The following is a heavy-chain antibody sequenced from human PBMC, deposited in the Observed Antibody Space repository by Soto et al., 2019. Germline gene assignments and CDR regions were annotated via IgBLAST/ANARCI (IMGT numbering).Heavy chain of an antibody. CDR3: ATMGASSCGVPAPRQRAHKYNGMDV. J-gene: IGHJ6*02. Sequence: QLQLVQSGAEVKQPGSSLRVSCKASGGTFIRYAISWVRQAPGQGLEWMGRMIPSFGSANHAQKSQGRVTVTADKSTSTAYMVMRSLRTDHTPVYYCATMGASSCGVPAPRQRAHKYNGMDVWGLGTTVTVSS. CDR2: MIPSFGSA. D-gene: IGHD2-2*01. CDR1: GGTFIRYA. V-gene: IGHV1-69*06.